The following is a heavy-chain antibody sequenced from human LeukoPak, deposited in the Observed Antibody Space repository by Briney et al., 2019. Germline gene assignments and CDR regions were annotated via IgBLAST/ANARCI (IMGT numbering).Heavy chain of an antibody. J-gene: IGHJ6*03. CDR3: ARDRSSRLNYYYYYYMDV. CDR1: GYTYTSYY. V-gene: IGHV1-2*02. D-gene: IGHD6-13*01. CDR2: INSKSGGT. Sequence: ASVKVSCKASGYTYTSYYMHWVRQAPGQGLELMGWINSKSGGTNYAQKFQGRVTMTRDTSISTAYMELSRLRSDDTAVYYCARDRSSRLNYYYYYYMDVWGKGTTVTISS.